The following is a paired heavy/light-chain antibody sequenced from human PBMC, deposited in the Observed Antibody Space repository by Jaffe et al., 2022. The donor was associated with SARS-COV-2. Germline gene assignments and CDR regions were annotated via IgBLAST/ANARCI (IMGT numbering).Heavy chain of an antibody. CDR3: ARNSGNYLNFDY. D-gene: IGHD1-26*01. Sequence: QVQLVQSGGGVVQPGRSLRLSCAASGFIFPNYGMHWVRQAPGKGLEWVAILWPDGSQEYYADSVKGRFTISRDNSKNTLFLQIDGLIVEDTAVYYCARNSGNYLNFDYWGQGTLVTVSS. CDR2: LWPDGSQE. J-gene: IGHJ4*02. V-gene: IGHV3-33*01. CDR1: GFIFPNYG.
Light chain of an antibody. J-gene: IGLJ2*01. CDR1: RFNFGNNP. CDR2: DND. CDR3: GIWDGSLSTGI. Sequence: QSVLTQPPSVSAAPGQKVTISCSGSRFNFGNNPVSWYQHLPGAAPKVVIYDNDKRPSGIPDRFSGSQSGTSATLGITGLQTGDEADYYCGIWDGSLSTGILGGGTKLTVL. V-gene: IGLV1-51*01.